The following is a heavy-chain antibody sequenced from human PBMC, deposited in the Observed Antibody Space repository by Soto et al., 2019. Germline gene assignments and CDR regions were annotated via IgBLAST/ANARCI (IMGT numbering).Heavy chain of an antibody. Sequence: EVQLLEAGGGLVQPGGSMRLSCAASGFTFSSYAMSWVRQAPGKGLEWVSAISGSGGSTYYADSVKGRFTISRDNSKNTLYLQMNSLRAGDTAVYYCAKDRGYRSSSRNYFDYWGQGTLVTVSS. CDR1: GFTFSSYA. CDR3: AKDRGYRSSSRNYFDY. J-gene: IGHJ4*02. CDR2: ISGSGGST. V-gene: IGHV3-23*01. D-gene: IGHD6-6*01.